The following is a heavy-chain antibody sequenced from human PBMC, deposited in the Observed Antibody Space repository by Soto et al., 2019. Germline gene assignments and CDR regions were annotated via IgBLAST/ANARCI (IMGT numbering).Heavy chain of an antibody. V-gene: IGHV3-30-3*01. J-gene: IGHJ4*02. CDR3: ASGVEVATMSFDY. CDR2: ISYDGSNK. Sequence: LRLSCAASGFTFSSYAMHWVRQAPGKGLEWVAVISYDGSNKYYADSVKGRFTISRDNSKNTLYLQMNSLRAEDTAVYYCASGVEVATMSFDYWGQGTLVTVSS. D-gene: IGHD5-12*01. CDR1: GFTFSSYA.